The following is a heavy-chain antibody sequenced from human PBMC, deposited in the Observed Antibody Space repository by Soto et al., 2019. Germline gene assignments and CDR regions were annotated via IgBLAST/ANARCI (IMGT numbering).Heavy chain of an antibody. J-gene: IGHJ5*02. Sequence: QVQLVQSGAEVKKPGASVKVSCKASGYTFTSYDINWVRQATGQGLEWMGWMNPNSGNTGYAQKFQGRVTMTRNTSTSTAYMELSSLRSEDTAVYYCARPLISHNWFDPWGQGTLVTVSS. CDR3: ARPLISHNWFDP. CDR2: MNPNSGNT. V-gene: IGHV1-8*01. CDR1: GYTFTSYD.